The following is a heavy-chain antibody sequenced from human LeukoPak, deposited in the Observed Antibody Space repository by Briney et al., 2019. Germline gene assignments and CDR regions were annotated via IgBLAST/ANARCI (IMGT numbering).Heavy chain of an antibody. Sequence: QPGGSLRLSCAASGFTFSSYGMHWVRQAPGKGLEWVAVISYDGSNKYYADSVKGRFTISRDNSKNTLYLQMNSLRAEDTAVYYCAKDCSGGSCYSFDYWGQGTLVIVSS. V-gene: IGHV3-30*18. CDR3: AKDCSGGSCYSFDY. D-gene: IGHD2-15*01. CDR1: GFTFSSYG. CDR2: ISYDGSNK. J-gene: IGHJ4*02.